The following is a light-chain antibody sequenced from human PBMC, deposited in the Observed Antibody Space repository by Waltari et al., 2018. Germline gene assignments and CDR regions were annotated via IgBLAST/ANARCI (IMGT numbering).Light chain of an antibody. CDR1: SGHSTNV. V-gene: IGLV4-69*01. J-gene: IGLJ3*02. CDR3: QTGGHGTWV. CDR2: VNSDGSH. Sequence: LVLTQSPSASASLGASVKLTCTLSSGHSTNVIAWLQKRPERGPRYLMKVNSDGSHNKGDEIPDRFSGSSSGAEHYLTISSLQSEDEADYYCQTGGHGTWVFGGGTKLTVL.